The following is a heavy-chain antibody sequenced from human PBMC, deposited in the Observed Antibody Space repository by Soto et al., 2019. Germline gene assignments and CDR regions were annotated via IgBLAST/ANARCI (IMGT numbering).Heavy chain of an antibody. CDR3: AKEYGSTWSDH. J-gene: IGHJ4*02. CDR1: GFTFSTYG. Sequence: VGSLRLSCAASGFTFSTYGMHWVRQAPGKGLEWVAAMSYDGTKQYYVDSVKGRFTISRDNSRNTLFLQVNSLRDEDTAVYYCAKEYGSTWSDHWGQGTLVTVSS. V-gene: IGHV3-30*18. D-gene: IGHD6-13*01. CDR2: MSYDGTKQ.